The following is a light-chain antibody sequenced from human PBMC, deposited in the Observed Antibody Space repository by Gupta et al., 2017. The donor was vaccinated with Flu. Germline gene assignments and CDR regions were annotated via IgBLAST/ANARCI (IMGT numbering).Light chain of an antibody. CDR3: QQYAGTWT. CDR1: QSISTW. CDR2: MAS. J-gene: IGKJ1*01. Sequence: DIQLTQSPATLSASVGDRVTITCRASQSISTWLAWYQQKPGRAPKLLIYMASSLQSGVPYRFSGSGSGKEFTLTITSLQPEDFATYYCQQYAGTWTFGQGTMVEI. V-gene: IGKV1-5*03.